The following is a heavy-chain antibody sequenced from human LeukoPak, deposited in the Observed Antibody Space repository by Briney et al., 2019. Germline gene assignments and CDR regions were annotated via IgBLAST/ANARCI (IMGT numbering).Heavy chain of an antibody. Sequence: PSETLSLTCTVSGDAVYYWNWIRQPAGKGLEWIGRIYNNESTWSNPSLKSRVSMSIDTSKNQFSLKLSSVTAADTAVYYCAGGGTDGSGSYRIDYWGQGTLVTVSS. CDR1: GDAVYY. CDR3: AGGGTDGSGSYRIDY. CDR2: IYNNEST. J-gene: IGHJ4*02. D-gene: IGHD3-10*01. V-gene: IGHV4-4*07.